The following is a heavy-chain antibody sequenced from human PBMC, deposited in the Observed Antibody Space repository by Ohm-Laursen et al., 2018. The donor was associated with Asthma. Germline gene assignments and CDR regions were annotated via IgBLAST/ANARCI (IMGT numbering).Heavy chain of an antibody. D-gene: IGHD1-1*01. CDR2: IFSNDEK. CDR3: ARKTPTGTLDY. CDR1: GFSLTSRPVG. J-gene: IGHJ4*02. V-gene: IGHV2-26*01. Sequence: TQTLTLTCTFSGFSLTSRPVGVGWIRQPPGKALEWLAHIFSNDEKSYSTSLKSRLTISKDTSKSQVVLTMANMDPVDTATYYCARKTPTGTLDYWGQGTLVTVSS.